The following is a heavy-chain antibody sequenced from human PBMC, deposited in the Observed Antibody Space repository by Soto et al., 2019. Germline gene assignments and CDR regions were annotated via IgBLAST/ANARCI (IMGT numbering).Heavy chain of an antibody. CDR2: INHSGST. D-gene: IGHD1-1*01. CDR3: ARGGTTGTTYYYYYMDV. V-gene: IGHV4-34*01. Sequence: ETLSLTCAVYGGSFSGYYWSWIRQPPGKGLEWIGEINHSGSTNYNPSLKSRVTISVDTSKNQFSLKLSSVTAADTAVYYCARGGTTGTTYYYYYMDVWGKGTTVTVSS. CDR1: GGSFSGYY. J-gene: IGHJ6*03.